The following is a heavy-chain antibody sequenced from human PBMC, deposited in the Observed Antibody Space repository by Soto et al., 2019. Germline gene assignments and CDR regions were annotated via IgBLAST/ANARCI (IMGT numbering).Heavy chain of an antibody. CDR1: GYTFNTYG. CDR3: ARGCIGVTTHLCY. Sequence: ASVKVSCKASGYTFNTYGITWVRQAPGQGLEWMGWINPYNGNTKFAQKVQDRVVMTTDTSTSTAYMELASLRSDDTAVYYCARGCIGVTTHLCYWDQGTLVTVSS. J-gene: IGHJ4*02. V-gene: IGHV1-18*01. D-gene: IGHD4-17*01. CDR2: INPYNGNT.